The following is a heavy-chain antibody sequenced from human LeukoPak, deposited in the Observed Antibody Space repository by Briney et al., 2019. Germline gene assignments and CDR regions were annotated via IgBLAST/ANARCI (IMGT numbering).Heavy chain of an antibody. Sequence: GSSVKVSCKASGGTFSSYAISWVRQAPGQGLEWMGRIIPILGIANYAQKFQGRVTITADKSTSTAYMELSSLRSEDTAVYCCARGELLWFGDDYYYGMDVWGQGTTVTVSS. D-gene: IGHD3-10*01. V-gene: IGHV1-69*04. J-gene: IGHJ6*02. CDR2: IIPILGIA. CDR1: GGTFSSYA. CDR3: ARGELLWFGDDYYYGMDV.